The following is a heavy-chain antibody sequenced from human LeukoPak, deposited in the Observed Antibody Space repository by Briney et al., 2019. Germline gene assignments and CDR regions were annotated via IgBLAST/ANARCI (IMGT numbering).Heavy chain of an antibody. J-gene: IGHJ4*02. CDR1: GFTFSSYE. D-gene: IGHD2-2*01. CDR3: ARTLSPADDY. CDR2: ISSSGSTI. V-gene: IGHV3-48*03. Sequence: PGGSLRLSCAASGFTFSSYEMNWVRQAPGKGLEWVSYISSSGSTIYYADSVKGRFTISRGNAKNSLYLQMNSLRAEDTAVYYCARTLSPADDYWGQGTLVTVSS.